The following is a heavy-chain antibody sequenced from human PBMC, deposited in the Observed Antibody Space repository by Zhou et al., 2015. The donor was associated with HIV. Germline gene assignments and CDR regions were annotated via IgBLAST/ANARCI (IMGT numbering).Heavy chain of an antibody. J-gene: IGHJ4*02. CDR3: ARGKHYYDSSGYYYVLVEFDY. V-gene: IGHV1-69*12. D-gene: IGHD3-22*01. Sequence: QVQLVQSGAEVKKPGSSVKVSCKASGGIFSAYAIRWVRQAPGQGLEWMGGFIPPFATAHYAQKFQGRATITADESTNTAYMELSSLRSEDTAVYYCARGKHYYDSSGYYYVLVEFDYWGQGTLVTVSS. CDR1: GGIFSAYA. CDR2: FIPPFATA.